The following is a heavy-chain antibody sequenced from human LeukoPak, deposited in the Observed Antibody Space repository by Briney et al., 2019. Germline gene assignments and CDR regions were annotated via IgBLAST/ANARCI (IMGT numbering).Heavy chain of an antibody. Sequence: ASVKVSCKASGYTFTSYDINWVRQATGQGLEWMGWMNPNSGNTGYAQKSQGRVTMTRNTSISTAYMELSSLRSEDTAVYYCARGHVLLWFGELFRDLYYDYWGQGTLVTVSS. CDR2: MNPNSGNT. CDR1: GYTFTSYD. J-gene: IGHJ4*02. V-gene: IGHV1-8*01. CDR3: ARGHVLLWFGELFRDLYYDY. D-gene: IGHD3-10*01.